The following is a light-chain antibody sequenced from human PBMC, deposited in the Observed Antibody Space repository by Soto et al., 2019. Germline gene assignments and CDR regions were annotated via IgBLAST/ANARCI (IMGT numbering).Light chain of an antibody. CDR3: QSYDNRLSAFVV. CDR2: GYN. Sequence: QSVLTQPPSVSGAPGQRVTISCTGSSSNIGAGYDVHWYQRIPGTTPKLLIYGYNNRPSGVPDRFSGSKSGTSASLAITGLQAEDEADYYCQSYDNRLSAFVVFGGGTKLTVL. CDR1: SSNIGAGYD. V-gene: IGLV1-40*01. J-gene: IGLJ2*01.